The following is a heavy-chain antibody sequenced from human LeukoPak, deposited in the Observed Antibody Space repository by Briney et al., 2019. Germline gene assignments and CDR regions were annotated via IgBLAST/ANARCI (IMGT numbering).Heavy chain of an antibody. CDR2: IYYDGST. J-gene: IGHJ2*01. D-gene: IGHD2-15*01. CDR3: ARGSGSGNWYFDL. CDR1: GDSISSYY. V-gene: IGHV4-59*01. Sequence: SETLSLTCTVSGDSISSYYWSWLRQPPGKGLEWLGYIYYDGSTNYNPSLKSRVSISVDTSKNQFSLKLSSVTAADTAVYYCARGSGSGNWYFDLWGRGTLVTVSS.